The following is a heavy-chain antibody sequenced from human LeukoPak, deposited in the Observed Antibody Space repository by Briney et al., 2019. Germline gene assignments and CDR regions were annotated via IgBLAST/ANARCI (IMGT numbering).Heavy chain of an antibody. J-gene: IGHJ4*02. CDR3: AKNRPIIAALFDY. CDR2: IYSGGST. Sequence: PGGSLRLSCAASGFTVSSNYMSWVRQAPGKGLEWVSVIYSGGSTYYADSVKGRFTISRDNSKNTLYLQMNSLRAEDTAVYYCAKNRPIIAALFDYWGQGTLVTVSS. D-gene: IGHD6-13*01. CDR1: GFTVSSNY. V-gene: IGHV3-66*01.